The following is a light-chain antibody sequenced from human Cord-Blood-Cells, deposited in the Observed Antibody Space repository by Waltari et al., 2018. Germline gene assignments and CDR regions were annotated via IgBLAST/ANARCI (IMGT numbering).Light chain of an antibody. J-gene: IGKJ3*01. Sequence: DIQLTQSPSFLSASVGARVTITCRASQGISSYLAWYQQKPGKAPKLLIYAASTLQSGVPSRFSASGSGTEFTLTISSLQPEDFATYYCQQLNSRFTFGPGTKVDIK. V-gene: IGKV1-9*01. CDR2: AAS. CDR3: QQLNSRFT. CDR1: QGISSY.